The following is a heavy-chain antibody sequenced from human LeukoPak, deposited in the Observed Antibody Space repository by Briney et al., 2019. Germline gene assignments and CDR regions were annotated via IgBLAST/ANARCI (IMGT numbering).Heavy chain of an antibody. CDR3: ARFIVSTIIRGFDY. D-gene: IGHD5/OR15-5a*01. CDR1: GFTFSSYA. J-gene: IGHJ4*02. CDR2: ISGSGGST. Sequence: GGSLRLSCAASGFTFSSYAMSWVRQAPGKGLEWVSAISGSGGSTYYADSVKGRFTISRDNSKNTLYLQMNSLRAEDTAVYYCARFIVSTIIRGFDYWGQGTLVTVSS. V-gene: IGHV3-23*01.